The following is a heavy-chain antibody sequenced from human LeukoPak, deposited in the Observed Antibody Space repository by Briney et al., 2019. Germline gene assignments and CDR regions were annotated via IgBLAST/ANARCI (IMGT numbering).Heavy chain of an antibody. J-gene: IGHJ4*02. V-gene: IGHV4-4*07. CDR3: ARDSGYYDSSGYPIYRFDY. Sequence: SETLSLTCTVSGGSISSYYWSWIRQPAGKGLEWIGRMFISGSTNYNPSLKSRVTMSVDTSKNQFSLKLSSVTAADTAVYYCARDSGYYDSSGYPIYRFDYWGQGTLVTVSS. CDR2: MFISGST. D-gene: IGHD3-22*01. CDR1: GGSISSYY.